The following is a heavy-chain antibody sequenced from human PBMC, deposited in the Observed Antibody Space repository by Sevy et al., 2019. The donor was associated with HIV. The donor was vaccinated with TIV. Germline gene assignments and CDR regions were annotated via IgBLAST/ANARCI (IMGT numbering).Heavy chain of an antibody. CDR2: IWYDGSNK. V-gene: IGHV3-33*01. Sequence: GGSLRLSCAASGFTFSSYGMHWVRQAPGKGLEWVAVIWYDGSNKYYADSVKGRFTISRDNSKNTLYLQMNSLRAEDTAVYYCARGPSGSGMDVWGQGTTVTVSS. CDR1: GFTFSSYG. D-gene: IGHD2-15*01. CDR3: ARGPSGSGMDV. J-gene: IGHJ6*02.